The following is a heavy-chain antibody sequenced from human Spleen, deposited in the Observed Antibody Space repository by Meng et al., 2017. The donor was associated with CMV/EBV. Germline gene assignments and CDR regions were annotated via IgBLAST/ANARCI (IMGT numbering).Heavy chain of an antibody. D-gene: IGHD6-13*01. CDR1: GYTFTSNG. CDR2: ISAYNGNT. V-gene: IGHV1-18*01. J-gene: IGHJ1*01. CDR3: ARGQQLIPAEYFQH. Sequence: QIQMVKSGAEVKKPGASVKVAWKASGYTFTSNGMSWLRQAPGQGLEWMGWISAYNGNTIYAQKVQGRVTMTTDASTNTAYLELRSLRSDDTAVYYCARGQQLIPAEYFQHWGPGTLVTVSS.